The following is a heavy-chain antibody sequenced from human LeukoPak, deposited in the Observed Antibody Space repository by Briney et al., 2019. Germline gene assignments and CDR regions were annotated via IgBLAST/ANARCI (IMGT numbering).Heavy chain of an antibody. CDR2: LSYDGSYK. CDR3: AKSSHYDVLPDAFDI. D-gene: IGHD3-10*02. J-gene: IGHJ3*02. Sequence: PGGSLRLSCAASGFTFSTYGMHWVRQAPGKGLEWVAALSYDGSYKYYADSVKGRFTISRDNSKNTLYLQMNSLRAEDTAVYYCAKSSHYDVLPDAFDIWGQGTVVTVSS. CDR1: GFTFSTYG. V-gene: IGHV3-30*18.